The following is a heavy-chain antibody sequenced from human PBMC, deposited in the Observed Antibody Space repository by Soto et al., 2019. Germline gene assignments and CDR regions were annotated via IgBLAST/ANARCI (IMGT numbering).Heavy chain of an antibody. CDR1: GFTFSSYS. Sequence: EVQLVESGGGLVKPGGSLRLSCAASGFTFSSYSMNWVRQAPGKGLEWVSSISSGGSDIYYADSVKGRFTISRDNAKNSLYLQMNSLRAEDTAVYYCARGGRTYYFDYWGQGTLVTVSS. CDR3: ARGGRTYYFDY. CDR2: ISSGGSDI. J-gene: IGHJ4*02. V-gene: IGHV3-21*01.